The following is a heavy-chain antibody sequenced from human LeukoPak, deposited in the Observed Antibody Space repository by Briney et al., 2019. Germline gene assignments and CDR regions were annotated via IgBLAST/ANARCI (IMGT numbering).Heavy chain of an antibody. Sequence: GGSLRLSCAASGITVNSYSLHWVRQAPGKGLEWVAVISYDGNNKYYGDSAKGRFTVSRDNSKNTLYLQASSLRPEDTAIYYCATGGITMIRGVVVLRDWGQGTLVTVSS. CDR3: ATGGITMIRGVVVLRD. V-gene: IGHV3-30-3*01. J-gene: IGHJ4*02. D-gene: IGHD3-10*01. CDR2: ISYDGNNK. CDR1: GITVNSYS.